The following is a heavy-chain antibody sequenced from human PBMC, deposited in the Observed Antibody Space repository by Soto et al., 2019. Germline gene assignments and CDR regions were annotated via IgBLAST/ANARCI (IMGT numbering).Heavy chain of an antibody. CDR2: IYYSGST. V-gene: IGHV4-59*01. CDR3: ARIRGGSYYYGMDV. J-gene: IGHJ6*02. D-gene: IGHD1-26*01. Sequence: QVQLQESGPGLVKPSETLSLTCTVSGDSISSYFWSWIRQPPGKGLEWIGYIYYSGSTNYNPSLKSRVTISVDTFKNQFSLKLSSVTAADTAVYYCARIRGGSYYYGMDVWGQGTTATVSS. CDR1: GDSISSYF.